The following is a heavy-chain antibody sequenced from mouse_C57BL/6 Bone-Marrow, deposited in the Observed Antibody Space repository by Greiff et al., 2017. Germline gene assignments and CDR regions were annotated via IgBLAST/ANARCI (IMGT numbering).Heavy chain of an antibody. D-gene: IGHD2-12*01. CDR2: IDPANGNT. CDR1: GFNIKNTY. J-gene: IGHJ2*01. V-gene: IGHV14-3*01. CDR3: ASVTSYYVDY. Sequence: VQLQQPVAELVRPGASVKLSCTASGFNIKNTYIPWVKQRPEQGLEWIGRIDPANGNTKYAPKFQGKATITVDTSSNTAYLQLSSLTSEDTAIYYCASVTSYYVDYWGQGTTLTVSS.